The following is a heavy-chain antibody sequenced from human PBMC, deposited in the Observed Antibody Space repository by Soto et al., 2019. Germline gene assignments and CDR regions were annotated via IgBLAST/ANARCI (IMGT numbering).Heavy chain of an antibody. V-gene: IGHV3-13*01. CDR3: ARAGLNYYDSSGYYAFDWYFDL. CDR2: IGTAGDT. CDR1: GFTFSSYD. J-gene: IGHJ2*01. D-gene: IGHD3-22*01. Sequence: EVQLVESGGGLVQPGGSLRLSCAASGFTFSSYDMHWVRQATGKGLEWVSAIGTAGDTYYPGSVKGRFTISRENAKNSLYRQMNSLRAGDTAVYYCARAGLNYYDSSGYYAFDWYFDLWGRGTLVTVSS.